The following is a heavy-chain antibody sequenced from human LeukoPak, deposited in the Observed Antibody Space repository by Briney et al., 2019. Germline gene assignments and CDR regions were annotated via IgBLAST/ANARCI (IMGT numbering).Heavy chain of an antibody. V-gene: IGHV1-8*01. J-gene: IGHJ4*02. CDR3: ARFYDSSGYYSTTDDY. CDR1: GYTFSSTD. CDR2: MNPISGNT. D-gene: IGHD3-22*01. Sequence: GASVKVSCKASGYTFSSTDINWVRQATGQGLEWMGWMNPISGNTGYAQKFQGRVTMTRNTSISTAYMELRSLRSDDTAVYYCARFYDSSGYYSTTDDYWGQGTLVTVSS.